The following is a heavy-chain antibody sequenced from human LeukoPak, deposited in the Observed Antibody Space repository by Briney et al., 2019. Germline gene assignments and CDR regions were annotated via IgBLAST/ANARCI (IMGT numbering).Heavy chain of an antibody. CDR1: GFTFSSYS. V-gene: IGHV3-21*01. Sequence: GGSLRLSCAASGFTFSSYSMNWVRQAPGKGLEWVSSISSSSSYIYYADSVKGRFTISRDNAKNSLYLQMNSLRAEDTAVYCWASRSSVAGTGPGWGQGTLVTVSS. CDR3: ASRSSVAGTGPG. CDR2: ISSSSSYI. D-gene: IGHD6-13*01. J-gene: IGHJ4*02.